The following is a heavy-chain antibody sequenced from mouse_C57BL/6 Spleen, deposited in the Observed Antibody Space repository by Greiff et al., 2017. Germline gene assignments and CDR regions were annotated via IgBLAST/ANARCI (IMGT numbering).Heavy chain of an antibody. J-gene: IGHJ2*01. CDR3: ARHRITTKLYYLDY. D-gene: IGHD1-1*01. CDR1: GYTFTDYN. Sequence: VQLQQSGPELVKPGASVKIPCKASGYTFTDYNMDWVKQSHGKSLEWIGDINPNNGGTIYNQKFKGKATLTVDKSSSTAYMELRSLTSEDTAVYYCARHRITTKLYYLDYWGQGTTLTVSS. CDR2: INPNNGGT. V-gene: IGHV1-18*01.